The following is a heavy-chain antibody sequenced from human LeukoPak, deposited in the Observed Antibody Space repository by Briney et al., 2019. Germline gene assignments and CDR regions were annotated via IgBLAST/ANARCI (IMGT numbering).Heavy chain of an antibody. J-gene: IGHJ5*02. CDR2: INAGNGDT. V-gene: IGHV1-3*03. Sequence: RASVKVSCKASGYTFTSYAMHWVRQAPGQRLEWMRWINAGNGDTKYSQEFQGRVTITRDTSASTAYMELSSLRSEDMAVYYCAREGEQQKSWFDPWGQGTLVTVSS. CDR1: GYTFTSYA. CDR3: AREGEQQKSWFDP. D-gene: IGHD6-13*01.